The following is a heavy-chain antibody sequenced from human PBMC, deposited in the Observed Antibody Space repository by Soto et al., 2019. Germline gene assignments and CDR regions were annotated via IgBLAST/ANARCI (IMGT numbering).Heavy chain of an antibody. CDR3: ARAAPRSWSNIYYYYGMDV. J-gene: IGHJ6*02. CDR1: GASVRSGSHH. Sequence: PSETLSLTCTVSGASVRSGSHHWSWIRQPPGKGLEWIANIYSSGGTNYNPSLKSRVTISMDTSETHFSLKLSLRAEDTAVYYCARAAPRSWSNIYYYYGMDVWGQGTTVTVSS. V-gene: IGHV4-61*03. D-gene: IGHD6-13*01. CDR2: IYSSGGT.